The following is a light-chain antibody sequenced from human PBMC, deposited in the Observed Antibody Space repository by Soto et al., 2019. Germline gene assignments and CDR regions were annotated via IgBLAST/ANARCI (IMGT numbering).Light chain of an antibody. CDR2: EVS. CDR3: CSYAGSSTPLI. V-gene: IGLV2-23*02. J-gene: IGLJ1*01. Sequence: QSALTLPPSVPGSLGHPTTSSCPGTSCYVGSYNLVSWYQQHPGKAPKLMIYEVSKRPSGVSNRFSGSKSGNTASLIISGLQAEDEADYYCCSYAGSSTPLIFGTGT. CDR1: SCYVGSYNL.